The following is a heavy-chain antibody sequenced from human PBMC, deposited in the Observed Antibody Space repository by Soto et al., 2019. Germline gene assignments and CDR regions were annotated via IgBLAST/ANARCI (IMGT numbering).Heavy chain of an antibody. V-gene: IGHV3-21*01. CDR2: ISSSSSYI. J-gene: IGHJ4*02. D-gene: IGHD3-10*01. Sequence: GSLRLSCAASGFTFSSYSMNWVRQAPGKGLEWVSSISSSSSYIYYADSVKGRFTISRDNAKNSLYLQMNSLRAEDTAVYYCARSSYDYYGSGSYYKYWGQGTLVTVPS. CDR3: ARSSYDYYGSGSYYKY. CDR1: GFTFSSYS.